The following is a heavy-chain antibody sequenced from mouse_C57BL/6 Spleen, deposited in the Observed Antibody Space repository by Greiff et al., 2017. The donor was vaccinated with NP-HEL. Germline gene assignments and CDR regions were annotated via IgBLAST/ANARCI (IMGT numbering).Heavy chain of an antibody. D-gene: IGHD4-1*01. V-gene: IGHV1-52*01. CDR2: IDPSDSET. CDR1: GYTFTSYW. Sequence: QVQLQQPGAELVRPGSSVKLSCKASGYTFTSYWMHWVKQRPIQGLEWIGNIDPSDSETHYNQKFKDKATLTVDKSSSTDYMQLSSLTSEDSAVYYCARSNPNWVFFDYWGQGTTRTVSS. J-gene: IGHJ2*01. CDR3: ARSNPNWVFFDY.